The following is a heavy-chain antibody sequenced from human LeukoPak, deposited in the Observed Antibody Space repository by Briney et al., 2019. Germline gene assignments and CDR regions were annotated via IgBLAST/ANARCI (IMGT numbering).Heavy chain of an antibody. CDR3: ARLEEGMVRGVIVDY. J-gene: IGHJ4*02. CDR1: GVSISSNRYY. D-gene: IGHD3-10*01. CDR2: IYYSGST. V-gene: IGHV4-39*01. Sequence: PAETMSLTCTVSGVSISSNRYYWGWIRQPPGKGLKWIGSIYYSGSTYYNPSLKRRVTISVDTSKNPFSLKLSSVTAADTAVYYCARLEEGMVRGVIVDYWGQGTLVTVSS.